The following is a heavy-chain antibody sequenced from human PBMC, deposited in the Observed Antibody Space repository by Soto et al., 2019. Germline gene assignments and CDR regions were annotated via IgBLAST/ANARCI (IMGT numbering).Heavy chain of an antibody. CDR3: ARSSGSLDY. CDR2: TYYRSTWHT. J-gene: IGHJ4*02. CDR1: GDSVSSNSAA. V-gene: IGHV6-1*01. Sequence: SQTLSLTCAISGDSVSSNSAAWNWIRQSPSRGLDWLGRTYYRSTWHTDYAVSVKGRITVNPDSSRNQFSLRLNSVTPEDTAIYYCARSSGSLDYWGQGTLVTVSS. D-gene: IGHD3-10*01.